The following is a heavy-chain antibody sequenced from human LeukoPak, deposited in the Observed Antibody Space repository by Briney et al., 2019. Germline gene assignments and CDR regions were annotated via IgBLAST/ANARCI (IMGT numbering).Heavy chain of an antibody. J-gene: IGHJ3*01. CDR2: ISSTSGTI. CDR1: GFTFSGYS. CDR3: ARTRYYYGFDF. D-gene: IGHD2/OR15-2a*01. V-gene: IGHV3-48*01. Sequence: GGSLRLSCAASGFTFSGYSMNWVRQAPGKGLEWVSYISSTSGTIYYADSVKGRFTISRDNAKNSLYLQMNSLRAEDTAVYYCARTRYYYGFDFWGQGTMVTVSS.